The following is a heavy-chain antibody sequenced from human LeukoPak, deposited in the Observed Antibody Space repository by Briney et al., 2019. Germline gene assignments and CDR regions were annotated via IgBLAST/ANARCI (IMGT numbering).Heavy chain of an antibody. Sequence: SETLSLTCTVSGGSISSYYWSWIRQPPGKGLEWIGYIYYGGSTNYNPSLKSRVTISVDTSKNQFSLKLSSVTAADTAVHYCARDGSMNWFDPWGQGTLVTVSS. CDR1: GGSISSYY. CDR3: ARDGSMNWFDP. V-gene: IGHV4-59*01. J-gene: IGHJ5*02. CDR2: IYYGGST. D-gene: IGHD2-15*01.